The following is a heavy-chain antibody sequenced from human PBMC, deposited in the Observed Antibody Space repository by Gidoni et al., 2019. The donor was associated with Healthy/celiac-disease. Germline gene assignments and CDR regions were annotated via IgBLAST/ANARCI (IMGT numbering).Heavy chain of an antibody. V-gene: IGHV4-34*01. CDR3: ASPGRRLRGANWFDP. CDR2: INQSGST. J-gene: IGHJ5*02. Sequence: QVQLQQWGAGLFKPSETLSLTCAVYGGSFGGYYWTWIRQPPGKGLEWIGEINQSGSTNYNPSLKSRVTISVDTSKNQFSLKLSSVTAADTAVYCCASPGRRLRGANWFDPWGQGTLVTVSS. D-gene: IGHD4-17*01. CDR1: GGSFGGYY.